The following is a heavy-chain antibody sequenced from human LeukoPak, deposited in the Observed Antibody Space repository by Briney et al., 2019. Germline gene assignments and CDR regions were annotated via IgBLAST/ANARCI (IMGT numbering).Heavy chain of an antibody. D-gene: IGHD4-23*01. CDR3: ARRGGHGGSFDY. J-gene: IGHJ4*02. Sequence: SETLSLTCTVSGGSISGYYWSWIRQPPGKGLEWVGYISYSGSTNYNPSLKSRVTISVDTSKNQFSLKLSSVTAADTAVYYCARRGGHGGSFDYWGQGTLVTVSS. CDR2: ISYSGST. V-gene: IGHV4-59*08. CDR1: GGSISGYY.